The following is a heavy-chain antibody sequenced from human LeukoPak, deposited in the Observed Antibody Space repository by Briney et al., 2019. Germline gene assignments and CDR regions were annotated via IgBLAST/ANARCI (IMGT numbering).Heavy chain of an antibody. CDR2: IYYSGNT. CDR3: ASGTLSTVTPQVGGFWYYYYGMDV. CDR1: GGSISSYY. J-gene: IGHJ6*02. Sequence: PSETLSLTCTVSGGSISSYYWSWIRQPPGKGLEWIGHIYYSGNTNHNPSLKSRVTISMDTSKNQFSLKLSSVTAADTAVYYCASGTLSTVTPQVGGFWYYYYGMDVWGQGTTVTVSS. V-gene: IGHV4-59*01. D-gene: IGHD4-17*01.